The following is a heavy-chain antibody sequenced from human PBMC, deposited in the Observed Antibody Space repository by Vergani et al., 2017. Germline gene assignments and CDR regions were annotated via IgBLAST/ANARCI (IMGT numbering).Heavy chain of an antibody. CDR1: GGSFNTYY. CDR3: ARRSGIVYDIFSGTQYFFDF. CDR2: IYSTGST. V-gene: IGHV4-59*12. J-gene: IGHJ4*02. Sequence: QVRLQESGPGLVKPSETLSLTCTVSGGSFNTYYWSWIRQSPGKGLEWIGYIYSTGSTNYNPSLNSRVTMSVDTSKNQFSLRLNSLTAADTAVYYFARRSGIVYDIFSGTQYFFDFGGQGTLATVSS. D-gene: IGHD3-9*01.